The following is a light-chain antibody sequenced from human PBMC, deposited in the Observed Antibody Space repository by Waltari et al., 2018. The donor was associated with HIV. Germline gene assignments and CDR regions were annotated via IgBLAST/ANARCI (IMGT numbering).Light chain of an antibody. V-gene: IGLV1-51*01. CDR3: RAWDSSLSAFV. CDR1: YYSVGNNY. J-gene: IGLJ2*01. CDR2: DDN. Sequence: QSVLPQPPSVSAAAGQKVTITCSRRYYSVGNNYVSWYQQVPGPAPKLLIYDDNKRRSGIPDRFSGSKSDTSATLGITGLQTGDEADYYCRAWDSSLSAFVFGGGTRLTVL.